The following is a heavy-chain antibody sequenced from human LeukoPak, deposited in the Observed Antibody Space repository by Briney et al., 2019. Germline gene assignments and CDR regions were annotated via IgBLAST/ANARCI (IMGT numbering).Heavy chain of an antibody. CDR1: GFTFSSYG. V-gene: IGHV3-33*06. D-gene: IGHD3-3*01. CDR3: AKAIVGRKMVFDY. J-gene: IGHJ4*02. CDR2: IWYDGSNK. Sequence: PGGSLRLSCAASGFTFSSYGMHWVRQAPGKGLEWVAVIWYDGSNKYYADSVKGRFTISRDNSKNTLYLQMNSLRAEDTAVYYCAKAIVGRKMVFDYWGQGTLVTVSS.